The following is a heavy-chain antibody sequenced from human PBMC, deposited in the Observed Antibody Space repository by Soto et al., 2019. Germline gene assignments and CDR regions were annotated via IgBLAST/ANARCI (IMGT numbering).Heavy chain of an antibody. J-gene: IGHJ5*01. V-gene: IGHV1-18*04. CDR3: ARDAAFWSGRNLNRFDS. D-gene: IGHD3-3*01. Sequence: QVHLVQSGAEVKEPGASVKVSCKASGYTFRNYAITWGRQAPGQGLEWMGWINTYKGDTNYAHKFQGRVTMTSDTSTSTAYMELRSLRSDDTAIYYCARDAAFWSGRNLNRFDSGGQGTLVTVSS. CDR1: GYTFRNYA. CDR2: INTYKGDT.